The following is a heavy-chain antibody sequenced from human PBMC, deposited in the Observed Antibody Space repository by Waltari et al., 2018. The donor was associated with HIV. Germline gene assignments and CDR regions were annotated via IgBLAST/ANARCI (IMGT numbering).Heavy chain of an antibody. D-gene: IGHD5-18*01. V-gene: IGHV4-39*01. CDR1: GGSISRSSYF. CDR2: IYYSGCT. CDR3: ARRHVDTALVRWGLDD. J-gene: IGHJ4*02. Sequence: QLQLQESGPGLVKPSETLSLTCTVSGGSISRSSYFWGWIRQPPGKGLEGIGRIYYSGCTYYNPSLKSRVTIAVDTPKNQFSLILSSVTAADTAVYYCARRHVDTALVRWGLDDWGQGTLVTVSS.